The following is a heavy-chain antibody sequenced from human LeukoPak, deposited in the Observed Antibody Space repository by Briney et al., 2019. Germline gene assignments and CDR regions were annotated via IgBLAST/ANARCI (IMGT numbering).Heavy chain of an antibody. Sequence: PGGSLRLSCAASGFTFSSYSMNWVRQAPGKWLEWVSYISSISGTINYSDSVKGRFTISTDNAKNSLYLQMNSLRAEDTAVYYCARDKDYAFDYWGQGTLVTVSS. CDR2: ISSISGTI. CDR3: ARDKDYAFDY. CDR1: GFTFSSYS. D-gene: IGHD4/OR15-4a*01. V-gene: IGHV3-48*01. J-gene: IGHJ4*02.